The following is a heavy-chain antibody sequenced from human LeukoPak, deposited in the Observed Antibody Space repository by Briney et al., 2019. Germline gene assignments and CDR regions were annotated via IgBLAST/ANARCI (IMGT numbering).Heavy chain of an antibody. CDR3: ARDYRDTRLFLTYYYDSSRLDY. CDR2: MNPNSGNT. V-gene: IGHV1-8*03. Sequence: ASVKVSCKASGYTFTSYDINWVRQATGQGLEWMGWMNPNSGNTGYAQKFQGRVTITRNTSISTAYMELSSLRSEDTAVYYCARDYRDTRLFLTYYYDSSRLDYWGQGTLVTVSS. CDR1: GYTFTSYD. J-gene: IGHJ4*02. D-gene: IGHD3-22*01.